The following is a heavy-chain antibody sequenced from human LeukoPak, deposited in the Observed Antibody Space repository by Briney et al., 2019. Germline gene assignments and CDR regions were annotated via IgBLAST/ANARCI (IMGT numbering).Heavy chain of an antibody. Sequence: SETLSLTCTVSGGSISGYYWSCIRQPPGKGLEPVAYIYYSGSTNYNPSLKSRVTISVDTSKNQFSLKLSSVTAADTAVYYCARRVISSNASFDYWGQGTLVTVSS. CDR3: ARRVISSNASFDY. CDR1: GGSISGYY. CDR2: IYYSGST. J-gene: IGHJ4*02. V-gene: IGHV4-59*08. D-gene: IGHD2-21*01.